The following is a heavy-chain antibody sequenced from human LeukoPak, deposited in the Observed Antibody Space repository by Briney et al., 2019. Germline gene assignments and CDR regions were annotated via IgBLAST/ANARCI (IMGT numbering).Heavy chain of an antibody. CDR2: IWYDGSNK. CDR3: ARQLGYCSGGSCYYYYGMDV. Sequence: GGSLRLSCAASGFTFSSYGMHWVRQAPGKGLEWVAVIWYDGSNKYYADSVKGRFTISRDNSKNTLYLQMNSLRAEDTVVYYCARQLGYCSGGSCYYYYGMDVWGQGTTVTVSS. J-gene: IGHJ6*02. V-gene: IGHV3-33*01. D-gene: IGHD2-15*01. CDR1: GFTFSSYG.